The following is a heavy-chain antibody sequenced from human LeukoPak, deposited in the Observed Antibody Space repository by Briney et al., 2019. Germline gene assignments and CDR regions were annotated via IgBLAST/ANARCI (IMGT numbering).Heavy chain of an antibody. CDR3: AREAWGSSCSDY. CDR2: INAGNGNT. CDR1: GYTFTSYA. D-gene: IGHD6-13*01. J-gene: IGHJ4*02. Sequence: GVSVKVSCKASGYTFTSYAMHWVRQAPGQRLEWMGWINAGNGNTKYSQKFQGRVTITRDTSASTAYMELSSLRSEDTAVYYCAREAWGSSCSDYWGQGTLVTVSS. V-gene: IGHV1-3*01.